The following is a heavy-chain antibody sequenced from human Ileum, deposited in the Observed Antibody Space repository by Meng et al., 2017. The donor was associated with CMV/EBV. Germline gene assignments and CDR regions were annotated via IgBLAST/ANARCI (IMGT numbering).Heavy chain of an antibody. CDR1: GFSFSRYA. J-gene: IGHJ4*02. D-gene: IGHD6-19*01. CDR3: AKSETSQWLVLDY. CDR2: ISSDGSNK. Sequence: QVQLVESGXXXXXPXRSXRLSCAASGFSFSRYAIHWVRQAPGKELEWVAVISSDGSNKKYADSVQGRFTISRDNSRNTLYLQVNSLKGEDTAVYYCAKSETSQWLVLDYWGQGTLVTVSS. V-gene: IGHV3-30-3*02.